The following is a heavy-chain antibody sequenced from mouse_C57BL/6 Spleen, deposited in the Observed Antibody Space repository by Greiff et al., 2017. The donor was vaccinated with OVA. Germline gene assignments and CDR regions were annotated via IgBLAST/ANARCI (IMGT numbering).Heavy chain of an antibody. J-gene: IGHJ4*01. Sequence: EVKVVESGGGLVKPGGSLKLSCAASGFTFSDYGMHWVRQAPEKGLEWVAYISSGSSTIYYADTVKGRFTISRDNAKNTLFLQMTSLRSEDTAMYYCARAFYDDDGYAMGYWGQGTSVTVSS. CDR3: ARAFYDDDGYAMGY. D-gene: IGHD2-4*01. V-gene: IGHV5-17*01. CDR2: ISSGSSTI. CDR1: GFTFSDYG.